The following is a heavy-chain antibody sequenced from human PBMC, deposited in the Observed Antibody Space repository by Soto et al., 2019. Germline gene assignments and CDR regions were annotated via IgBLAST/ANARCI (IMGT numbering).Heavy chain of an antibody. V-gene: IGHV1-18*04. Sequence: QVQLVQSGAEVKKPGASVKVSCKASGYTFTIYGISWVRQAPGQGLEWMGWISGYNGNTDYAQNLQDRVTLTTDASTISVYMELRSLRSDDSAVYYCARVDYYDSSGYYGYWGKGTLITVSS. CDR3: ARVDYYDSSGYYGY. D-gene: IGHD3-22*01. J-gene: IGHJ4*02. CDR2: ISGYNGNT. CDR1: GYTFTIYG.